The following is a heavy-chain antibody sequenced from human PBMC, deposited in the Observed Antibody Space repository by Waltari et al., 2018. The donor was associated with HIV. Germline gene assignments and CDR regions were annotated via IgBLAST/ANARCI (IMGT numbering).Heavy chain of an antibody. D-gene: IGHD3-10*01. CDR3: ARGGIIMVRGSSYHYYHMDV. V-gene: IGHV1-18*01. J-gene: IGHJ6*03. CDR1: GYTFTSFG. Sequence: QVQLVQSGAEVKKPGASVKVSCKASGYTFTSFGISWVRQAPGQGLEWMGWINPYKGNTDYPQSLRGRVTMTTDTSTSTAYMELRSLRADDTAVYYCARGGIIMVRGSSYHYYHMDVWGKGTTVTVSS. CDR2: INPYKGNT.